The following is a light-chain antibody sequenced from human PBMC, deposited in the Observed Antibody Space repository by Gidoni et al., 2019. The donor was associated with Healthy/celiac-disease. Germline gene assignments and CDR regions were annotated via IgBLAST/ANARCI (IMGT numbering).Light chain of an antibody. CDR1: QSLLHSNGYNY. CDR3: MQALQTPPWT. CDR2: LGS. J-gene: IGKJ1*01. V-gene: IGKV2-28*01. Sequence: EIVMTQSPLSLPVTPGEPDSISCSSRQSLLHSNGYNYLDWYRQKPGQYPPLLIYLGSDRASGVPDRFSGSGSGTDFTLNISRVEAEDVGVYYCMQALQTPPWTFGQGTKVEIK.